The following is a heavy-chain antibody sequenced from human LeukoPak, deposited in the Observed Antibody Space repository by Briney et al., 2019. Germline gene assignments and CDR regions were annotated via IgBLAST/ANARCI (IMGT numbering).Heavy chain of an antibody. CDR2: ISGSGGST. CDR3: AKVDYYGSGSPSYYMDV. D-gene: IGHD3-10*01. Sequence: GGSLRLSCAASGFTFSSYGMSWVRQAPGKGLEWVSAISGSGGSTYYADSVKGRFTISRDNSKNTLYLQMNSLRAEDTAVYYCAKVDYYGSGSPSYYMDVWGKGTTVTISS. CDR1: GFTFSSYG. J-gene: IGHJ6*03. V-gene: IGHV3-23*01.